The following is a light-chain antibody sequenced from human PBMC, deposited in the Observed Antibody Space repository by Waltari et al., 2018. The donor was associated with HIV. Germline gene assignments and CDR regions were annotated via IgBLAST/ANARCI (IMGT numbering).Light chain of an antibody. CDR2: DAS. CDR3: QQTYTVHLT. CDR1: QYINTY. J-gene: IGKJ3*01. Sequence: DIQMTQSPSSLSASVGDRVTITCRSSQYINTYLNWYQQKPGTAPKALIYDASSLESGVPSRFSGSGLGTDFTLTISSLQPDDYATYFCQQTYTVHLTFGPGTKVDIK. V-gene: IGKV1-39*01.